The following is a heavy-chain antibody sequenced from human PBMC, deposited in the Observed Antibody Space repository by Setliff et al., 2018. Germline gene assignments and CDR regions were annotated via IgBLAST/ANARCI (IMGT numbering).Heavy chain of an antibody. CDR2: IIPIFGTA. CDR3: ARRGQVTMVRGVTAPASYYYYYMDV. V-gene: IGHV1-69*13. CDR1: GGTFSSYA. J-gene: IGHJ6*03. D-gene: IGHD3-10*01. Sequence: SVKVSCKASGGTFSSYAISWVRQAPGQGLEWMGGIIPIFGTANYAQKFQGRVTITADESTSTAYMGLSRLRSDDTAVYYCARRGQVTMVRGVTAPASYYYYYMDVGGKGTTVTVS.